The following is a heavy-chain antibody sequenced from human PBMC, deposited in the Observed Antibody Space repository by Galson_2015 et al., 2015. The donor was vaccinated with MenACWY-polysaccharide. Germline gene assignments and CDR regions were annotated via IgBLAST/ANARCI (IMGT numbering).Heavy chain of an antibody. Sequence: NGDTNYAQKFQGRVTMTTDASTSTAFMELRSLRSDDSAVYYCARDYLAARPGWFDPWGQGTLVTVSS. D-gene: IGHD6-6*01. CDR3: ARDYLAARPGWFDP. CDR2: NGDT. J-gene: IGHJ5*02. V-gene: IGHV1-18*01.